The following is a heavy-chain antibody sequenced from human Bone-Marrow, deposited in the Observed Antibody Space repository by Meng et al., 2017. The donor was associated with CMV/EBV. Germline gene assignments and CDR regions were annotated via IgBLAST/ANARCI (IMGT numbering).Heavy chain of an antibody. D-gene: IGHD6-19*01. J-gene: IGHJ4*02. CDR1: GFTFDDYA. CDR3: AKAAGWYFPFEY. V-gene: IGHV3-9*01. Sequence: GGSLRLSCAASGFTFDDYAMHWVRQVPGKGLEWVSGISWNTGSIAYADSVKGRFTISRDNIKNSLYLQMNSLRAEDTALYYCAKAAGWYFPFEYWGQGTLVTVSS. CDR2: ISWNTGSI.